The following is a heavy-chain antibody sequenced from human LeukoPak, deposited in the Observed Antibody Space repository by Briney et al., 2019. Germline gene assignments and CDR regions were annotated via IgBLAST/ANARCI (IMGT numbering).Heavy chain of an antibody. CDR1: GYSFTSYW. Sequence: GESLKISCKGSGYSFTSYWIGWVRQMPGKGLEWMGIIYPGDSDTRYSPSFQGQVTISADKSISTAYLQWSSLKASDTAMYYCARVPAAGYDFDYFDYWGQGTLVTVSS. J-gene: IGHJ4*02. D-gene: IGHD5-12*01. V-gene: IGHV5-51*01. CDR2: IYPGDSDT. CDR3: ARVPAAGYDFDYFDY.